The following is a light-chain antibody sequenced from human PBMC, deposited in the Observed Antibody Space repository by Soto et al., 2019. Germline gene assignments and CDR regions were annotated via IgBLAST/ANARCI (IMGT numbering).Light chain of an antibody. J-gene: IGLJ2*01. CDR1: SSNIGTNT. CDR3: AAWDDSLNGVV. Sequence: QSVLTQPPSASGTPGQRGTISCSGSSSNIGTNTVNWYHQLPGTAPKLLIYSSDQRPSGVPDRFSGSKSGTSASLAISGLQSEDEADYFCAAWDDSLNGVVFGGGTKVTVL. V-gene: IGLV1-44*01. CDR2: SSD.